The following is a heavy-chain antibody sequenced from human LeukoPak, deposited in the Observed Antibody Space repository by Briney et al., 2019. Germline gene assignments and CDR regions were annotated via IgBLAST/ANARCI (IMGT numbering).Heavy chain of an antibody. D-gene: IGHD4-11*01. CDR3: AREVALYSNYGYYGMDV. CDR2: IIPIFGTA. J-gene: IGHJ6*02. Sequence: ASVKVSCKASGGTFSSYAISWVRQAPGQGLEWMGGIIPIFGTANYAQKFQGRVTITADESTSTAYMELSSLRSEDTAVYYCAREVALYSNYGYYGMDVWGQGTTVTVSS. V-gene: IGHV1-69*13. CDR1: GGTFSSYA.